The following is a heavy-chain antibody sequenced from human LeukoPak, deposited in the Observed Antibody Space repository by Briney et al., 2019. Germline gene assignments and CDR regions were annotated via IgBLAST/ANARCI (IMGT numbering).Heavy chain of an antibody. CDR2: VYYSGSA. CDR3: ARPRGDSYGYVDY. V-gene: IGHV4-39*01. Sequence: SETLSLTCTVSGGSISSSSYYWDWFRQPPGKGLEWIGSVYYSGSAYYNPSLKSRVTISVDTSKNQFSLRLSSVTAADTAVYYCARPRGDSYGYVDYWGQETLVTVSS. D-gene: IGHD5-18*01. CDR1: GGSISSSSYY. J-gene: IGHJ4*02.